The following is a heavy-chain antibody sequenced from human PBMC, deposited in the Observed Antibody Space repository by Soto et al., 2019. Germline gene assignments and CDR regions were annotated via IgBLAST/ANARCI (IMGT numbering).Heavy chain of an antibody. CDR1: GFTFDDYA. CDR3: AKSGVVKWLRFGAFDI. Sequence: GGSLRLSCAASGFTFDDYAMHWVRQAPGKGLEWVSGISWNSGSIGYADSVKGRFTISRDNAKNSLYLQMNSLRAEDTALYYCAKSGVVKWLRFGAFDIWGQGTMVTVSS. CDR2: ISWNSGSI. D-gene: IGHD5-12*01. V-gene: IGHV3-9*01. J-gene: IGHJ3*02.